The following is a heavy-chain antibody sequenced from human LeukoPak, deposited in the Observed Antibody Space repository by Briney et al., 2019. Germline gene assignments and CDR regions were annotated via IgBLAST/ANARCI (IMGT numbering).Heavy chain of an antibody. CDR1: GFTFRSYR. CDR3: ARDRAYSRGFDY. J-gene: IGHJ4*02. Sequence: PGGSLRLSCAASGFTFRSYRMHWVRQVPGKGLVWVSRINSDGSSTRYADSVKGRFTISRDNAEKTLYLQMNSLRAEDTAVYYCARDRAYSRGFDYWGQGTLLTVSS. D-gene: IGHD6-19*01. CDR2: INSDGSST. V-gene: IGHV3-74*01.